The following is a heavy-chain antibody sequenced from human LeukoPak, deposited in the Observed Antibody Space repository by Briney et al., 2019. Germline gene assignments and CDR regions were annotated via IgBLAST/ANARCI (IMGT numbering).Heavy chain of an antibody. V-gene: IGHV3-21*04. J-gene: IGHJ4*02. CDR3: AKRGVVIRVILVGFHKEAYYFDS. CDR1: GFTFSSYS. D-gene: IGHD3-22*01. Sequence: PGGSLRLSCAASGFTFSSYSMNWVRQAPGKGLEWVSSISSSSSYIYYADSVKGRFTISRDNAKNSLYLQMNSLRAEDTAMYFCAKRGVVIRVILVGFHKEAYYFDSWGQGALVTVSS. CDR2: ISSSSSYI.